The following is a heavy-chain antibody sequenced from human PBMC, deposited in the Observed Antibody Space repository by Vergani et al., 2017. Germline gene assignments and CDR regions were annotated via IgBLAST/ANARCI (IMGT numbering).Heavy chain of an antibody. CDR1: GFTFSSYW. Sequence: EVQLVESGGGLVQPGGSLRLSCAASGFTFSSYWMSWVRQAPGKGLEWVANIKQDGSEKYYVDSVNGRFTISRDNAKNSLYLQMNSLIAEDTAVYYCARSRTYYDFWSGYHGYSYGHGFDYWGQGTLVTVSS. CDR3: ARSRTYYDFWSGYHGYSYGHGFDY. V-gene: IGHV3-7*03. CDR2: IKQDGSEK. D-gene: IGHD3-3*01. J-gene: IGHJ4*02.